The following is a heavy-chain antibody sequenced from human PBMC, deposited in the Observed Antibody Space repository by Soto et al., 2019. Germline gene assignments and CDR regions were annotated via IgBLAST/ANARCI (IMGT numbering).Heavy chain of an antibody. CDR3: AREAVTTKSYYYYYMDV. Sequence: GASVKVSCKASGYTFTSYYMHWVRQAPGQGLEWMGIINPSGGSTSYAQKFQGRVTMTRDTSTSTVYMELSSLRSEDTAVYYCAREAVTTKSYYYYYMDVWGKGTTVTVSS. D-gene: IGHD4-4*01. J-gene: IGHJ6*03. CDR1: GYTFTSYY. V-gene: IGHV1-46*03. CDR2: INPSGGST.